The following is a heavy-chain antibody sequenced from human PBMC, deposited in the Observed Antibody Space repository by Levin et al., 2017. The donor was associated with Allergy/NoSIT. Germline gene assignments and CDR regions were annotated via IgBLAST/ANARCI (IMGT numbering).Heavy chain of an antibody. J-gene: IGHJ5*02. CDR2: IYYSGST. V-gene: IGHV4-59*01. D-gene: IGHD6-13*01. Sequence: SETLSLTCTVSGGSISSYYWSWIRQPPGKGLEWIGYIYYSGSTNYNPSLKSRVTISVDTSKNQFSLKLSSVTAADTAVYYCARTQQLPPQSWFDPWGQGTLVTVSS. CDR3: ARTQQLPPQSWFDP. CDR1: GGSISSYY.